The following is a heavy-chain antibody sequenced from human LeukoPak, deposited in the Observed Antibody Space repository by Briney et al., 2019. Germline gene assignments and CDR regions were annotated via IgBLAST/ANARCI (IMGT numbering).Heavy chain of an antibody. J-gene: IGHJ5*02. V-gene: IGHV4-61*02. D-gene: IGHD3-3*01. CDR3: ARARVLWSGYYAPRWCDP. Sequence: SQTLSLICTVSGGSISSGSYYWSWVRQPAGKGLEWIGRIYISGNTNYNPYLKSRVTISVDTSKNQFSLKLSSVPSADTAVYYCARARVLWSGYYAPRWCDPWGQGTLVTVSS. CDR1: GGSISSGSYY. CDR2: IYISGNT.